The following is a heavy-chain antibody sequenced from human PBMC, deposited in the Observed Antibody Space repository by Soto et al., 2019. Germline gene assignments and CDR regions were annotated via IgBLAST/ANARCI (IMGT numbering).Heavy chain of an antibody. V-gene: IGHV4-31*03. D-gene: IGHD4-4*01. CDR1: GGSISSGGYY. CDR3: ARTTRSHRSHFWFDP. J-gene: IGHJ5*02. Sequence: QVQLQESGPGLVKPSQTLSLTCTVSGGSISSGGYYWSWIRQHPGKGLEWIGYIYYSGSTYYNPSLKSRVTIAGDTSKNQFSLKLSSVTAADTAVYYCARTTRSHRSHFWFDPWGQGTLVTVSS. CDR2: IYYSGST.